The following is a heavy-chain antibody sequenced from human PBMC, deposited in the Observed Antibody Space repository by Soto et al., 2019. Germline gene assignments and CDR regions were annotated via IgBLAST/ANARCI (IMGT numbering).Heavy chain of an antibody. J-gene: IGHJ4*02. CDR1: GLTFSTYS. CDR2: ISSGGSTI. Sequence: GGSLRLSCTASGLTFSTYSMNWVRQAPGKGLEWVSYISSGGSTIFYADSVKGRFTISRDNAKNSLYLQMNSLRAEDTAVYYCVRDRTGGLFWGQGTMVTVSS. V-gene: IGHV3-48*01. CDR3: VRDRTGGLF.